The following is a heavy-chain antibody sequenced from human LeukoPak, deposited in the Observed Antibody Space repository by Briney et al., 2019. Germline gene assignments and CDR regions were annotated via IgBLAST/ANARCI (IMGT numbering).Heavy chain of an antibody. V-gene: IGHV3-30*01. J-gene: IGHJ3*02. Sequence: PGRSLRLSCAASGFTFSSYAMDWVRQAPGKGLEWVAVISYDGSNKYYADSVKGRFTISRDNSKNTLYLQMNSLRAEDTAVYYCARDSSSWYPNAFDIWGQGTMVTVSS. CDR2: ISYDGSNK. D-gene: IGHD6-13*01. CDR1: GFTFSSYA. CDR3: ARDSSSWYPNAFDI.